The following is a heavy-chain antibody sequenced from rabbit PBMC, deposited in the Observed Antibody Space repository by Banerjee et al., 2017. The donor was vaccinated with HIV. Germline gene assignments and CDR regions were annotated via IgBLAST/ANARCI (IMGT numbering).Heavy chain of an antibody. Sequence: QEQLEESGGDLVKPEGSLTLTCTASGFSFSNKYVMCWVRQAPGKGLEWIACIYTGSSGNTYYASWAKGRFTISTTSSTTVTLQMTSLTAADTASYFCARDLAGVIGWNFNLWGPGTLVTV. D-gene: IGHD4-1*01. V-gene: IGHV1S45*01. J-gene: IGHJ4*01. CDR2: IYTGSSGNT. CDR1: GFSFSNKYV. CDR3: ARDLAGVIGWNFNL.